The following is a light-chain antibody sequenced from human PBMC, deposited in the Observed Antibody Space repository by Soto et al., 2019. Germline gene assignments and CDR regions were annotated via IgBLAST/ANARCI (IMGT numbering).Light chain of an antibody. CDR2: EVS. CDR1: SSDVGDNY. J-gene: IGLJ2*01. V-gene: IGLV2-14*01. CDR3: SSYTSTSTRV. Sequence: QSALAQPPSASGSPGQSVTISCTGTSSDVGDNYVSWYQQHLGKAPKLIIYEVSNRPSGVSNRFSGSKSGNTASLTISGLQAEDEADYYCSSYTSTSTRVFGGGTKLTVL.